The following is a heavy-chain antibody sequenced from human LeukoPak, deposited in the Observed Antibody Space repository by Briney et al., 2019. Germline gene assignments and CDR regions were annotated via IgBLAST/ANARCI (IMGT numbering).Heavy chain of an antibody. D-gene: IGHD2-2*01. J-gene: IGHJ4*02. V-gene: IGHV3-30*02. CDR2: IRYDGNNK. CDR1: GFTFSTYG. CDR3: AKIEGKYQLANVPDH. Sequence: PGGSLRLSCAASGFTFSTYGMHWVRQAPGKGLEWVAFIRYDGNNKYYADFVKGRFTISRDNSKDTLYLHMNSLRTEDTAVYYCAKIEGKYQLANVPDHWGQGTLVTVSS.